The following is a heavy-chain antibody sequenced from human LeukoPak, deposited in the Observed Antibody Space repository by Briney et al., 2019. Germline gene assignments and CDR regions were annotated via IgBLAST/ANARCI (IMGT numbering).Heavy chain of an antibody. V-gene: IGHV3-30*02. CDR2: IQYDGSIK. J-gene: IGHJ4*02. CDR1: GFTFSSYG. CDR3: AKDRVGATLYYFDY. D-gene: IGHD1-26*01. Sequence: PGGSLRLSCAASGFTFSSYGMHWVRQAPGKGLDWVAFIQYDGSIKYYGDSVKGRFTISRDNSKNTVYMQMNSLRAEDTAVYYCAKDRVGATLYYFDYWGQGTLVTVSS.